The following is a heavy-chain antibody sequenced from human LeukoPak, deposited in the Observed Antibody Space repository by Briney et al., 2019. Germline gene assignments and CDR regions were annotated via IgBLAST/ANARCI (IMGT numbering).Heavy chain of an antibody. Sequence: ASVKVSCKASGYTFTGYDINWVRQATGQGLEWMGWMNPNSGNTGYAQKFQGRVTMTRNTSISTAYMELSSLRSEDTAVYYCARGVGAPGYYYMDVWGKGTTVTVSS. CDR1: GYTFTGYD. CDR3: ARGVGAPGYYYMDV. CDR2: MNPNSGNT. V-gene: IGHV1-8*01. J-gene: IGHJ6*03.